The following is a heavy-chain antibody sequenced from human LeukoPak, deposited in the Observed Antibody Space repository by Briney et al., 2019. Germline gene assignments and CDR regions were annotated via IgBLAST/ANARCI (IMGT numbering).Heavy chain of an antibody. V-gene: IGHV3-53*01. CDR1: GFTVSRNY. D-gene: IGHD3-22*01. J-gene: IGHJ4*02. CDR2: IYSGGAT. Sequence: PGGSLRLSCAASGFTVSRNYMTWLRQAPGKGLEWVSVIYSGGATYYADSVKGRFTISRDNSKNTLYLQMNSLRAEDTAVYYCARTSGYPYNFDNWGQGTLVTVSS. CDR3: ARTSGYPYNFDN.